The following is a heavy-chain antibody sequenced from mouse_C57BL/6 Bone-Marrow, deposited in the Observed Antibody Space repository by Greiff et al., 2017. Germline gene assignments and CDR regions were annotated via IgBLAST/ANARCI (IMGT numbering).Heavy chain of an antibody. D-gene: IGHD2-1*01. CDR3: ARSDGNYPFDY. J-gene: IGHJ2*01. CDR2: IHPNSGST. V-gene: IGHV1-64*01. Sequence: VQLQESGAELVKPGASVKLSCKASGYTFTSYWMHWVKQRPGQGLEWIGMIHPNSGSTNYNEKFKSKATLTVDKSSSTAYMQLSSLTSEDSAVYYCARSDGNYPFDYWGQGTTLTVSS. CDR1: GYTFTSYW.